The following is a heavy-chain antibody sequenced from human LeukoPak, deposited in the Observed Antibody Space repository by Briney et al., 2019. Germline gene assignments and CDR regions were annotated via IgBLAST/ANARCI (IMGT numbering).Heavy chain of an antibody. Sequence: GGSLRLSCAAXXXXXXXXXXXXVXXXXXXXLEXVSXIXASGXTTXYADXVRGRFTISRDNAKNSLYLQMNSLXAEDTAVYYCASGYSYGAYWGQGTLVTVSS. V-gene: IGHV3-23*01. CDR3: ASGYSYGAY. CDR2: IXASGXTT. D-gene: IGHD5-18*01. CDR1: XXXXXXXX. J-gene: IGHJ4*02.